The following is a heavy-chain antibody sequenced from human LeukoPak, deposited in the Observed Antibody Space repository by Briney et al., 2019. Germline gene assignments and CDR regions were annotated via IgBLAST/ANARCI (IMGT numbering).Heavy chain of an antibody. J-gene: IGHJ4*02. V-gene: IGHV3-23*01. D-gene: IGHD3-3*01. CDR1: GFTFGSYA. CDR3: AKDQLIETYYDFWSGYHKGDYYFDY. Sequence: GGSLRLSCAASGFTFGSYAMSWVRQAPGKGLEWVSAISGSGGSTYYADSVKGRFTISRDNSKNTLYLQMNSLRAEDTAVYYCAKDQLIETYYDFWSGYHKGDYYFDYWGQGTLVTVSS. CDR2: ISGSGGST.